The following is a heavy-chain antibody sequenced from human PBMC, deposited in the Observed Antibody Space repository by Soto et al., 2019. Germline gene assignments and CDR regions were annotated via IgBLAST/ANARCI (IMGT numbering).Heavy chain of an antibody. D-gene: IGHD5-12*01. V-gene: IGHV4-61*01. CDR3: ARIGDSGTSYRADT. CDR2: MYYTGST. CDR1: GGSVNIGSFY. J-gene: IGHJ5*02. Sequence: KPSKTLSLTCTVSGGSVNIGSFYLSWIRQPPGKGLEWIGHMYYTGSTNYNPSLKRRVTISSGTSKNQFSLKVNSVTAADTAVYYCARIGDSGTSYRADTWGKGTLVTVSS.